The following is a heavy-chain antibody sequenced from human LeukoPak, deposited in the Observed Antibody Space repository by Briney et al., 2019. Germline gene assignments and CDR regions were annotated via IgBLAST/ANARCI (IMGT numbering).Heavy chain of an antibody. Sequence: PSETLSLTCAVYGGSFSGYYWSWIRQPPGKGLEWIGEIKHSGSTNYNPSLKSRVTISVDTSKNQFSLKLSSVTAADTAVCYCARVPRKDDAFDIWGQGTMVTVSS. CDR1: GGSFSGYY. V-gene: IGHV4-34*01. J-gene: IGHJ3*02. D-gene: IGHD6-6*01. CDR2: IKHSGST. CDR3: ARVPRKDDAFDI.